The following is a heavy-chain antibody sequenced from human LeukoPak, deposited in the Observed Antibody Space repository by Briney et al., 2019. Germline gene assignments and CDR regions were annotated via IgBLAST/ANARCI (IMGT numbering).Heavy chain of an antibody. V-gene: IGHV1-2*02. J-gene: IGHJ4*02. CDR3: ARGTADSSGYYISVFDY. Sequence: ASVKVSCKASGYTFTGYYMHWVRQAPGRGLEWMGWINPNSGGTNYAQKFQGRVTMTRDTSISTAYMELSRLRSDDTAVYYCARGTADSSGYYISVFDYWGQGTLVTVSS. CDR2: INPNSGGT. D-gene: IGHD3-22*01. CDR1: GYTFTGYY.